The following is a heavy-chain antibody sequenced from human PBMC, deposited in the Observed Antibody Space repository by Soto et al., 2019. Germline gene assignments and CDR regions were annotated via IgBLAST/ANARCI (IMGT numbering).Heavy chain of an antibody. CDR3: AREGLTGTIGLYYYYGMDV. D-gene: IGHD1-7*01. Sequence: QVQLQESGPGLVKPSETLSLTCTVSGGSISSYYWSWIRQPPGKGLEWIGYIYYSGSTNYNPSLKSRFTISVDTSKNQFSLKLRSVTAADTAVYYCAREGLTGTIGLYYYYGMDVWGQGTTVTVSS. J-gene: IGHJ6*02. CDR2: IYYSGST. V-gene: IGHV4-59*01. CDR1: GGSISSYY.